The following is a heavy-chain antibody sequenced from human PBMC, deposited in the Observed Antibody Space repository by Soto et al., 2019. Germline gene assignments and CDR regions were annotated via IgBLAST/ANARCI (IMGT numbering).Heavy chain of an antibody. J-gene: IGHJ3*02. CDR3: ASKFGELLADAFDI. Sequence: SETLSLTCTVSNASSSSRKWWTWVRQTPGKGLEWIGEIYHSGSINHNPSLKSRVTMSLDKSKNQFSLKMTSVTAADTAVYYCASKFGELLADAFDIWGQGTVVT. V-gene: IGHV4-4*02. D-gene: IGHD3-10*01. CDR2: IYHSGSI. CDR1: NASSSSRKW.